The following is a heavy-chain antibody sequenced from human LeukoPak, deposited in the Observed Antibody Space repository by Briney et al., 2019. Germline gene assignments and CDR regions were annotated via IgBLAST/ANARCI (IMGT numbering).Heavy chain of an antibody. V-gene: IGHV1-2*02. CDR1: GYTFTRYY. CDR3: ARDGEAIAAAGTLDY. J-gene: IGHJ4*02. CDR2: INPNSGGT. D-gene: IGHD6-13*01. Sequence: ASVKVSCKASGYTFTRYYMHWVRQAPGQGLEWMGWINPNSGGTNYAQKFQGRVTMTRDTSISTAYMELSRLRSDDTAVYYCARDGEAIAAAGTLDYWGQGTLVTVSS.